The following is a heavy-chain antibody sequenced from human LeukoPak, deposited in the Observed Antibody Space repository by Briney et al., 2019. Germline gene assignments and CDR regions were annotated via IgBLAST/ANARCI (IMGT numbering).Heavy chain of an antibody. CDR1: SGSISSYY. CDR2: IYYSGST. Sequence: SETLSLTCTVSSGSISSYYWSWLRQPPGKGLEWIGYIYYSGSTNYNPSLKSRVTISVDTSKNQFSLKLSSVTAADTAVYYCARDSDSSGGFDYWGQGTLVTVSS. D-gene: IGHD3-22*01. CDR3: ARDSDSSGGFDY. J-gene: IGHJ4*02. V-gene: IGHV4-59*01.